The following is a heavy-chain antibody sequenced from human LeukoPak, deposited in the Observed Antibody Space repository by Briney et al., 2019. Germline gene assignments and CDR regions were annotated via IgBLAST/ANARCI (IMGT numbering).Heavy chain of an antibody. D-gene: IGHD3-10*01. CDR2: FDPEDGET. V-gene: IGHV1-24*01. J-gene: IGHJ3*02. Sequence: ASVKVSCKVSGYTLTELSMHWVRQAPGKGLEWMGGFDPEDGETIYAQKFQGRVTMTEDTSTDTAYMELSSLRSEDTAVYYCATDRGLLWFGVRVAFDIWGRGTMVTVSS. CDR3: ATDRGLLWFGVRVAFDI. CDR1: GYTLTELS.